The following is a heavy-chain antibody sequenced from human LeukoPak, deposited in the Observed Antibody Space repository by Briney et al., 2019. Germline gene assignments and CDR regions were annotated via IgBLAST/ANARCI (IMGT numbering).Heavy chain of an antibody. J-gene: IGHJ5*02. CDR2: IIPIFGTA. CDR1: GGTFRSYA. CDR3: ARVYYYGSGSYWNNWFDP. Sequence: ASVKVSCKASGGTFRSYAISWVRQAPGQGLEWMGRIIPIFGTANYAQKFQGRVPITTDESTSTAYMELSSLRSEDTAVYYCARVYYYGSGSYWNNWFDPWGQGTLVTVSS. D-gene: IGHD3-10*01. V-gene: IGHV1-69*05.